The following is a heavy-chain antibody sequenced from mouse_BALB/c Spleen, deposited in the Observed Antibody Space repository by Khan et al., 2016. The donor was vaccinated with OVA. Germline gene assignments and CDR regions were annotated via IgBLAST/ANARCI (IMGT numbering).Heavy chain of an antibody. J-gene: IGHJ4*01. D-gene: IGHD1-1*01. CDR1: GYTFTSYW. V-gene: IGHV1-7*01. CDR2: INPSTGDS. Sequence: QIQLVQSGAELAKPGASVKMSCKASGYTFTSYWMHWVKQRPGQGLEWIGYINPSTGDSEYNQKFKDKATLTADKLSNTAYMQLSSLTSEDCAVYYCGRCVQYYFGSMGDAMDYWGQGASVTVSS. CDR3: GRCVQYYFGSMGDAMDY.